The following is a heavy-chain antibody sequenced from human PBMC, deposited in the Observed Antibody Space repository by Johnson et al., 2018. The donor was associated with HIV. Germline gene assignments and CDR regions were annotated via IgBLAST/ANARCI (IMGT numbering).Heavy chain of an antibody. CDR1: EFAFSSYD. CDR2: IGTAGDT. J-gene: IGHJ3*01. CDR3: ARGNWGAFDL. D-gene: IGHD7-27*01. Sequence: VQLVESGGGLVQPGGSLRLPCAASEFAFSSYDMHWVRQAPGKGLEWVSSIGTAGDTYYSGSVKGRFTISRENAKNSLYLQMNSLRAGDTAVYYCARGNWGAFDLWGQGTMVTVSS. V-gene: IGHV3-13*01.